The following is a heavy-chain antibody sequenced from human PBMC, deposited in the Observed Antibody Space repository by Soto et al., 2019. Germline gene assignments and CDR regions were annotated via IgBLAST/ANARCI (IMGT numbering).Heavy chain of an antibody. Sequence: GGSLRLSCAASGFTFSSYAMSWVRQAPGKGLERVSAISGSGGSTYYADSVKGRFTISRDNSKNTLYLQMNSLRAEDTAVYYCAKGGVTVSYYYYGMDVWGQGTTVTVSS. V-gene: IGHV3-23*01. CDR3: AKGGVTVSYYYYGMDV. CDR2: ISGSGGST. CDR1: GFTFSSYA. D-gene: IGHD4-17*01. J-gene: IGHJ6*02.